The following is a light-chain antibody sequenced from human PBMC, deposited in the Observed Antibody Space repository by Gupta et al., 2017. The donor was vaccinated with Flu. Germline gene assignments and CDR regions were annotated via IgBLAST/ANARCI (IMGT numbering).Light chain of an antibody. V-gene: IGKV1-39*01. CDR3: QQCDNTPRT. Sequence: PSSLSASVGNRVTIPSRASQRTSSYLHWYQQKPGKAPKLLIYAASSLKSGIPSRFSGSGSGTDFTLTISRLQPEDFATYYCQQCDNTPRTFGPGTKVEIK. J-gene: IGKJ1*01. CDR2: AAS. CDR1: QRTSSY.